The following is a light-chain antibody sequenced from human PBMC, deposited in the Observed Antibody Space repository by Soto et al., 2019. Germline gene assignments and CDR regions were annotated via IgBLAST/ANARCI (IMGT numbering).Light chain of an antibody. CDR3: QQYNSYSPRT. Sequence: DIQMTQSPSTLSASVGDRVTITCRASQSISSWLAWYQQKPGKAPKLLIYDASSLESGVPSRFSGSGSGTEFTLTISSVQPDDVGTYYCQQYNSYSPRTFGQGTKVEIK. CDR2: DAS. J-gene: IGKJ1*01. CDR1: QSISSW. V-gene: IGKV1-5*01.